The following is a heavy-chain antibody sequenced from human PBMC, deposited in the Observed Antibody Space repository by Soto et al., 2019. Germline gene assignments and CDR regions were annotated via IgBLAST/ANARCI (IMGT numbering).Heavy chain of an antibody. V-gene: IGHV3-21*01. J-gene: IGHJ4*02. CDR1: GFTFTSYT. D-gene: IGHD1-26*01. CDR2: ITTSSSYR. Sequence: PVGSLRLSCAASGFTFTSYTMNWVRQAPGKGLEWVSSITTSSSYRYYSGSVKGRFTISRDNAKNSLFLQMNSLRAEDTAVYYCVRGEVPAEWGKGTMVTVSS. CDR3: VRGEVPAE.